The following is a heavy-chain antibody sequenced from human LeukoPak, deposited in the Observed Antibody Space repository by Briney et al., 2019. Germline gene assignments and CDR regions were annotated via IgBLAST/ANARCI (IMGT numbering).Heavy chain of an antibody. CDR3: ATSRITIFNNAFDI. J-gene: IGHJ3*02. Sequence: GGSLGLSCAASGFTVSSNYMSYVRQAPGKRLEWVSIIYSGGTTYYADSVKGRFTISRDNSKNTLSLQMSSLRAEDTAVYYCATSRITIFNNAFDIWGQGTMVTVSS. CDR2: IYSGGTT. V-gene: IGHV3-53*01. CDR1: GFTVSSNY. D-gene: IGHD3-9*01.